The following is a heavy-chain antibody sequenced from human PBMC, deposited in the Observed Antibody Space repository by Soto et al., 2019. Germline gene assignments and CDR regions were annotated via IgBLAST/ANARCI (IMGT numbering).Heavy chain of an antibody. CDR1: GFTFSSYG. D-gene: IGHD5-12*01. J-gene: IGHJ4*02. CDR3: AKDPGYGLDY. CDR2: ILYDGSNK. V-gene: IGHV3-30*18. Sequence: QVQLVESGGGVVQPGRSLRLSCAASGFTFSSYGMHWVRQAPGKGLEWVAAILYDGSNKYYADSVKGRFTISRDNSKNTVYLQMNSLRAEDTDVYYCAKDPGYGLDYWGQGTLVTVSS.